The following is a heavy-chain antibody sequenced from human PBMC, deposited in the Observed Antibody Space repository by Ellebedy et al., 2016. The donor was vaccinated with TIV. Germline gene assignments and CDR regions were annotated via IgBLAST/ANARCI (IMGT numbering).Heavy chain of an antibody. CDR1: RFTFNSYA. J-gene: IGHJ5*01. V-gene: IGHV3-23*01. CDR2: ITGSGGST. CDR3: AKDPPLGYCSGGNCQPLNWYDS. D-gene: IGHD2-15*01. Sequence: GESLKISCAASRFTFNSYAMTWVRQAPGKGLEWVSTITGSGGSTYYADSVKGRFTISRDNSKKTLYLQMNSLRGEDTAVYYCAKDPPLGYCSGGNCQPLNWYDSWGQGTLVTVSS.